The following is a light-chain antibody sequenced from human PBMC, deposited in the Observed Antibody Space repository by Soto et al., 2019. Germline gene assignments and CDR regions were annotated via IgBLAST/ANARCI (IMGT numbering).Light chain of an antibody. Sequence: DIQMTQSPSTLSASVGDRVTITCRASQSISSCLAWYHQKPGKAPKLLIYDASSLESGVPSRFSGSGSGTEFTLTISSLQPDDFATYYCQQYNSYSPMWTFGQGTKVEIK. V-gene: IGKV1-5*01. CDR2: DAS. J-gene: IGKJ1*01. CDR3: QQYNSYSPMWT. CDR1: QSISSC.